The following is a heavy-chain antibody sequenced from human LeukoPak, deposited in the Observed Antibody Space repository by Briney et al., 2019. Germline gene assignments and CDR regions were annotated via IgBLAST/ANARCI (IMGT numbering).Heavy chain of an antibody. CDR1: DDSIFLSFYF. D-gene: IGHD3/OR15-3a*01. Sequence: SETLSLNCSVSDDSIFLSFYFWGWIRQPPGRPLKWIGSVYYSGTTSYNPSLKSRVTISVDTSKNQFSLKLTSVTAADTAVYYCAKQTGSGLFILPGGQGTLVTVSS. V-gene: IGHV4-39*01. J-gene: IGHJ4*02. CDR3: AKQTGSGLFILP. CDR2: VYYSGTT.